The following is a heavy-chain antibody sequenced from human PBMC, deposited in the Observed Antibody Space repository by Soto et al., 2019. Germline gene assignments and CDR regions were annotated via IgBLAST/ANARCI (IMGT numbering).Heavy chain of an antibody. V-gene: IGHV1-18*01. CDR2: ISCHNGNT. CDR1: GYTFTDYG. D-gene: IGHD3-16*02. CDR3: TRGPRYTAGYYRDWFDL. J-gene: IGHJ5*02. Sequence: QVQLEQSGGEVRKPGASVKVSCKASGYTFTDYGITWVRQAPGKGPEWMGWISCHNGNTSHAQKFQDRVTMSTETSTRTAYMELRSLISEDTAVYYCTRGPRYTAGYYRDWFDLWGQGTVVTVSS.